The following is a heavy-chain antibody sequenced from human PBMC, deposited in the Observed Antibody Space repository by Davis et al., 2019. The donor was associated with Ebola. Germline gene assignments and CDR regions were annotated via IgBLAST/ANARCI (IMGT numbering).Heavy chain of an antibody. D-gene: IGHD4-17*01. CDR1: GGSINNYF. J-gene: IGHJ6*02. CDR3: ARGNCGDYIVLYYYNMDV. Sequence: MPSETLSLTCTVSGGSINNYFWSWIRQPPGKGLEWIGNIHYLGNTTYNPSLKSRVTMSVDTSKNQFSLKLSSVTAADTAVYYCARGNCGDYIVLYYYNMDVWGQGTTVTVSS. CDR2: IHYLGNT. V-gene: IGHV4-59*01.